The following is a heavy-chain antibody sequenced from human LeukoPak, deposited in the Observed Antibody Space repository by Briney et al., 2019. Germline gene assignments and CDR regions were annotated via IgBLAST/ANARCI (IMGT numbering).Heavy chain of an antibody. CDR2: INHSGST. D-gene: IGHD5-18*01. CDR3: ARDLGLWLQGSWFDP. CDR1: GGSFSGYY. Sequence: PSETLSLTCAVYGGSFSGYYWSWIRQPPGKGLEWIGEINHSGSTNYNPSLKSRVTISVDTSKNQFSLKLSSVTAADTAVYYCARDLGLWLQGSWFDPWGQGTLVTVSS. V-gene: IGHV4-34*01. J-gene: IGHJ5*02.